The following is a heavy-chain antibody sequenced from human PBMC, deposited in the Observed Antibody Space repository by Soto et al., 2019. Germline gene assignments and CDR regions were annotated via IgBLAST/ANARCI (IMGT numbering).Heavy chain of an antibody. CDR1: GITFGDFG. D-gene: IGHD2-2*01. CDR2: IRSKGYGWTT. V-gene: IGHV3-49*03. Sequence: LRLSCTGSGITFGDFGMSWFRQAPGKGLEWLSFIRSKGYGWTTESAASVRGRFITSRDDSKSIAYLQMNSLKTEDTAVYYCASLTSWSQEYYYGMDVWGQGTTVTVSS. CDR3: ASLTSWSQEYYYGMDV. J-gene: IGHJ6*02.